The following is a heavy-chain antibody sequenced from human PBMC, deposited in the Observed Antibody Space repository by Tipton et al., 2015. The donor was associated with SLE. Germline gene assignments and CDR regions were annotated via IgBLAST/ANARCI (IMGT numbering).Heavy chain of an antibody. CDR1: GGSFSGNY. V-gene: IGHV4-34*01. J-gene: IGHJ5*02. Sequence: TLSLTCAVYGGSFSGNYCSWIRQPPGKGLERIGEINHSGSTNYNPSLKSRVTISVDTSKNQFSLKLSSVTAADTAVYYCARGWTTVKGWFDPWGQGTLVTAPS. CDR3: ARGWTTVKGWFDP. CDR2: INHSGST. D-gene: IGHD4-17*01.